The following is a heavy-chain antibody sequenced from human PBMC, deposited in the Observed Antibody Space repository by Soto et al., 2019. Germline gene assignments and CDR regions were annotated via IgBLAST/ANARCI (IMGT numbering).Heavy chain of an antibody. CDR3: ARGGHSSYH. D-gene: IGHD6-19*01. Sequence: EVQLVESGGGLVQPGGSLRLSCAASGFTFSNYWMSWVRQAPGKGLEWVANIKQDGSEKYYVDSEKGRFTISRDNAKNSLYLQMNSLRAEDTAVYYCARGGHSSYHWGQGTLVTVSS. J-gene: IGHJ4*02. V-gene: IGHV3-7*01. CDR1: GFTFSNYW. CDR2: IKQDGSEK.